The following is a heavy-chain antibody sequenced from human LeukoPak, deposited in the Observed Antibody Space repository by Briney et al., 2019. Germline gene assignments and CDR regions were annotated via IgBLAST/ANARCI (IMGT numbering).Heavy chain of an antibody. V-gene: IGHV4-39*07. Sequence: SETLSLTCTVSGGSISSSSYYWGWFRQPPGKGLEWIGSIYYSGSTYYNPSLKSRVTISVDTSKNQFSLKLSSVTAADTAVYYCARGYRERGRYYYMDVWGKGTTVTISS. CDR1: GGSISSSSYY. CDR2: IYYSGST. D-gene: IGHD5-18*01. J-gene: IGHJ6*03. CDR3: ARGYRERGRYYYMDV.